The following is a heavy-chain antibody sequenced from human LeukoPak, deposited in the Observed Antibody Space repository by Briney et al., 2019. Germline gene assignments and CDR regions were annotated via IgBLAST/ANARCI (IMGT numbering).Heavy chain of an antibody. CDR1: GFTFSSYA. Sequence: GGSLRLSCAASGFTFSSYAMHWVRQAPGKGLEYVSSISSNGGSTYYANSVKGRFTISRDNSKNTLYLQMGSLRAEDMAVYYCARDYRGSSGYYHTPVDYWGQGTLVTVSS. D-gene: IGHD3-22*01. V-gene: IGHV3-64*01. J-gene: IGHJ4*02. CDR2: ISSNGGST. CDR3: ARDYRGSSGYYHTPVDY.